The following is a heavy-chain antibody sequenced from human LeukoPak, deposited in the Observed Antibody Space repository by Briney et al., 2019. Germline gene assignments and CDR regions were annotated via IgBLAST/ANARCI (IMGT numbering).Heavy chain of an antibody. D-gene: IGHD1-1*01. CDR3: AKVDYWSPENYLDS. V-gene: IGHV3-23*01. CDR2: ITDGADT. J-gene: IGHJ4*02. Sequence: GVSLRLSCAASGFPFGSYAMTWVRQAPGKGLESVSVITDGADTYYADSVKGRFTISRDNSQNTVHLQMDNLRADDTAVYYCAKVDYWSPENYLDSWGQGTLVTVSS. CDR1: GFPFGSYA.